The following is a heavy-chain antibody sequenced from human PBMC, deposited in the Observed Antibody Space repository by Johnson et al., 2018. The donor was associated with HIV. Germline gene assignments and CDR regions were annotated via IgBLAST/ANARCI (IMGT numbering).Heavy chain of an antibody. Sequence: VQLVESGGGLVQPGGSLRLSCAASGFTFSSYGMHWVRQAPGKGLEWVAVIWYDGSNKYYADSVKGRFTISRDISKNTLFLQMNSLRAEDTAVYYCARPVIAADDAFDIWGQGTMVTVSS. J-gene: IGHJ3*02. CDR1: GFTFSSYG. CDR3: ARPVIAADDAFDI. D-gene: IGHD6-13*01. CDR2: IWYDGSNK. V-gene: IGHV3-33*08.